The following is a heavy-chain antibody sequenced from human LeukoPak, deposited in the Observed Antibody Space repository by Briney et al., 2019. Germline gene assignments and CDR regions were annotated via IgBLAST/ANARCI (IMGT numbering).Heavy chain of an antibody. CDR2: ISSSSSYI. Sequence: GGSLSLSCAASGFTFCSYSMNWVRQAPGKGLEWVSSISSSSSYIYYADSVKGRFTISRDNAKNSLYLQMNSLRAEDTAVYYCARSSMLYDARNQPFDNWGQGTLVTVSS. J-gene: IGHJ4*02. D-gene: IGHD2-8*01. CDR3: ARSSMLYDARNQPFDN. V-gene: IGHV3-21*01. CDR1: GFTFCSYS.